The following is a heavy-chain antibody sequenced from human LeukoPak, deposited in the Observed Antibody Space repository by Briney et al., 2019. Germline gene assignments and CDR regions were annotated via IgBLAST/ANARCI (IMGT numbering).Heavy chain of an antibody. CDR3: ARGYYDSSGYCLFDY. CDR1: GYTFTGYY. Sequence: ASVKVSCEASGYTFTGYYMHWVRQAPGQGLEWMGWINPNSGGTNYAQKFQGWVTMTRDTSISTAYMELSRLRSDDTAVYYCARGYYDSSGYCLFDYWGQGTLVTVSS. V-gene: IGHV1-2*04. CDR2: INPNSGGT. D-gene: IGHD3-22*01. J-gene: IGHJ4*02.